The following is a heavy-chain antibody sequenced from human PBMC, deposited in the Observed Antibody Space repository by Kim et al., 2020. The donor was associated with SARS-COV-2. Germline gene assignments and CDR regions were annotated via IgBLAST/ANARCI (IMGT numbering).Heavy chain of an antibody. Sequence: DSVKGRFTISRDNSKNSLYLQRNSLRSEDTAFYYCARAETDYYDSSGYFFYWGQGTLVTVSS. J-gene: IGHJ4*02. D-gene: IGHD3-22*01. CDR3: ARAETDYYDSSGYFFY. V-gene: IGHV3-43*01.